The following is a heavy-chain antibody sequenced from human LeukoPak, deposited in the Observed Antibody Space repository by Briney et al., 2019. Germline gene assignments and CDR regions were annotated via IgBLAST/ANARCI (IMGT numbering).Heavy chain of an antibody. CDR1: GGSISSYY. D-gene: IGHD6-13*01. Sequence: PSETLSFTCTVSGGSISSYYWSWIRQPAGKGLEWIGRFYSSGSYNYNPSLKSRVTMSVDTSKNQFSLRLSSVTAADTAVYYCARLFPATGTPYYYIMDVWGQGTTVTVSS. CDR2: FYSSGSY. V-gene: IGHV4-4*07. J-gene: IGHJ6*02. CDR3: ARLFPATGTPYYYIMDV.